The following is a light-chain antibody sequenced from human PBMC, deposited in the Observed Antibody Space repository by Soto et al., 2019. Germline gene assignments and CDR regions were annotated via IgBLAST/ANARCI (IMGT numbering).Light chain of an antibody. Sequence: QSALTQPASVSGSPGQSITISCTGTSSDVGAYNSVSWYQQHPGKAPKLMIYEVNNRPSGVSNRFSGSKSGNTASLTISGLQAEDEADYYCSSFTTTSTYVFGTGPKLTVL. CDR2: EVN. CDR3: SSFTTTSTYV. CDR1: SSDVGAYNS. V-gene: IGLV2-14*01. J-gene: IGLJ1*01.